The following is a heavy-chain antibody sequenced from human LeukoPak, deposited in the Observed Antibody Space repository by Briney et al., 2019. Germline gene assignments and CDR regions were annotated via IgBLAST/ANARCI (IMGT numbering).Heavy chain of an antibody. D-gene: IGHD2-2*01. CDR3: ARHDIVVVPAALEYFQH. Sequence: GASLQISCKGSGYSFTSYWISWVRQMPGKGLEWMGRIDPSDSYTNYSPSFQGHVTISADKSISTAYLQWSSLKASDTAMYYCARHDIVVVPAALEYFQHWGQGTLVTVSS. CDR2: IDPSDSYT. V-gene: IGHV5-10-1*01. CDR1: GYSFTSYW. J-gene: IGHJ1*01.